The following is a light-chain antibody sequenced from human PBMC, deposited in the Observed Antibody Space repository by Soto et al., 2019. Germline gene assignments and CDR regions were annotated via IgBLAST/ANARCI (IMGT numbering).Light chain of an antibody. J-gene: IGKJ1*01. V-gene: IGKV1-39*01. Sequence: DFQMTQSPSSLSASIGDRDTITCRASQSIRTYLNWYQQKPGKAPQLLIYAASRLQSGVPSRFSGSGSGTDFTLTISSLQPEDFATYYCQQSYSTMATFGQGTKVDIK. CDR1: QSIRTY. CDR2: AAS. CDR3: QQSYSTMAT.